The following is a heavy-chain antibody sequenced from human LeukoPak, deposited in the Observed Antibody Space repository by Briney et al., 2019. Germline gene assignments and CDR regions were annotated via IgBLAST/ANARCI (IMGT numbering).Heavy chain of an antibody. CDR1: GFTFRNYG. Sequence: GRSLRLSCAASGFTFRNYGMHWVRQAPGKGLEWVAVISYDGSNEYYADSLKGRFTISRDNSKNMLYLQMNSLRAEDTAVYYCAKGDSYYDFCLDVWGQGTTVTVSS. V-gene: IGHV3-30*18. CDR3: AKGDSYYDFCLDV. D-gene: IGHD3-3*01. CDR2: ISYDGSNE. J-gene: IGHJ6*02.